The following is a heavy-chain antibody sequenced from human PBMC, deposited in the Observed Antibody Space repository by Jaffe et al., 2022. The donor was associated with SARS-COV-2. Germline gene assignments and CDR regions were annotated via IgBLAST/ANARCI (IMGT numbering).Heavy chain of an antibody. D-gene: IGHD5-18*01. CDR3: ARPAVDTAMIFYYYYGMDV. CDR1: GFTFSSYS. CDR2: ISSSSSYI. Sequence: EVQLVESGGGLVKPGGSLRLSCAASGFTFSSYSMNWVRQAPGKGLEWVSSISSSSSYIYYADSVKGRFTISRDNAKNSLYLQMNSLRAEDTAVYYCARPAVDTAMIFYYYYGMDVWGQGTTVTVSS. V-gene: IGHV3-21*01. J-gene: IGHJ6*02.